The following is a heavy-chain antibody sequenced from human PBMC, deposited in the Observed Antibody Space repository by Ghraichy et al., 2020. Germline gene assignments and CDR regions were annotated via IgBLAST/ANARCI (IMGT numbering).Heavy chain of an antibody. CDR2: INHSGST. CDR1: GGSFRGYS. Sequence: SQTLSLTCAVYGGSFRGYSWSWIRQPPGKGLEWIGEINHSGSTNYNAPLKSRVTVSVDTSKNQFSLKVSSVTAADTAVYYCARGLRSVEMATMSYFDSWGRGTLVTVSS. CDR3: ARGLRSVEMATMSYFDS. V-gene: IGHV4-34*01. J-gene: IGHJ4*02. D-gene: IGHD5-24*01.